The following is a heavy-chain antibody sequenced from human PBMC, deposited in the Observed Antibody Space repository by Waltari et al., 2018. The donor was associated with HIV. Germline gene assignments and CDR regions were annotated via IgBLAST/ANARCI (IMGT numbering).Heavy chain of an antibody. Sequence: QVQLQQWGAGLLKPSETLSLTCAVYGGSFSGYYWSWIRQPPGKGLEWIGEINHSGSTNYNPSLKSRVTISVDTSKNQFSLKLSSVTAADTAVYYCARDLRAPNMIVGIGFNYWGQGTLVTVSS. CDR2: INHSGST. D-gene: IGHD3-22*01. CDR1: GGSFSGYY. V-gene: IGHV4-34*01. J-gene: IGHJ4*02. CDR3: ARDLRAPNMIVGIGFNY.